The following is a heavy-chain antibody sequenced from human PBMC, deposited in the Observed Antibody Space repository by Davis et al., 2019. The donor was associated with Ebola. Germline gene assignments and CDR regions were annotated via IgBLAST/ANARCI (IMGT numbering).Heavy chain of an antibody. V-gene: IGHV4-4*07. J-gene: IGHJ2*01. Sequence: PSETLSLTCTVSGDSISSYYWSWIRQPAGKGLEWIGRIYSSENTNYNPSLKSRVTMSVDTSKNQFSLKLSSVTAADTAVYYCARCAGSNWGFPFPDWYFDLWGRGTLVTVSS. CDR2: IYSSENT. CDR3: ARCAGSNWGFPFPDWYFDL. CDR1: GDSISSYY. D-gene: IGHD7-27*01.